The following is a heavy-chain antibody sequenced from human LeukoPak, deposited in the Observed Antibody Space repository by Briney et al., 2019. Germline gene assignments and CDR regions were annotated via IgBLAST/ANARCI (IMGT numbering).Heavy chain of an antibody. J-gene: IGHJ4*02. D-gene: IGHD2-2*01. CDR2: IYYSGST. Sequence: PSETLSLTCTVSGGSISSSSYYWGWIRQPPGKGLEWSGSIYYSGSTYYNPSLKSRVTISVDTSKNQFSLRLSSVTAADTAVYYCARLYCTTTNCYVVYYFDYWGQGTLVTVSS. CDR3: ARLYCTTTNCYVVYYFDY. CDR1: GGSISSSSYY. V-gene: IGHV4-39*07.